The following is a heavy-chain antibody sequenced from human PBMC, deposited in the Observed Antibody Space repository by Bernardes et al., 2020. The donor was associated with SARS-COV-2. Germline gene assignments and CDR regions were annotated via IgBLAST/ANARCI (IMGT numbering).Heavy chain of an antibody. CDR2: ISTGGSTK. CDR3: VRARAFDI. V-gene: IGHV3-48*03. J-gene: IGHJ3*02. Sequence: GGSLRLSCAASGFTFSSSVMNWVRQAPGKGLEWVSYISTGGSTKYYADSVKGRFTISRDNAKNSLYLQMNSLRAEDTAVYYCVRARAFDIWGQGTMVTVSS. CDR1: GFTFSSSV.